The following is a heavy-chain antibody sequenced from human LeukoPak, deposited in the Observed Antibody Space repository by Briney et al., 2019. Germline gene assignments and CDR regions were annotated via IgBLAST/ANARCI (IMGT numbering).Heavy chain of an antibody. Sequence: ASVKVSCKASGYTFTSYGISWVRQAPGQGLEWMGWISAYNGNTNYAQKLQGRVTMTTDTSTSTAYMELRSLRSDDTAVYYCARVKEYGSGSYYLYYFDYWGQGTLVTVSS. V-gene: IGHV1-18*01. J-gene: IGHJ4*02. CDR1: GYTFTSYG. CDR2: ISAYNGNT. D-gene: IGHD3-10*01. CDR3: ARVKEYGSGSYYLYYFDY.